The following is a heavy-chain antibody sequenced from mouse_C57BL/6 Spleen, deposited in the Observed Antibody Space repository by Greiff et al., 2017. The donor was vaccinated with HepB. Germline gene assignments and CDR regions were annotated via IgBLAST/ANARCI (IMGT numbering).Heavy chain of an antibody. CDR2: IHPNSGST. J-gene: IGHJ1*03. CDR1: GYTFTSYW. V-gene: IGHV1-64*01. Sequence: QVHVKQPGAELVKPGASVKLSCKASGYTFTSYWMHWVKQRPGQGLEWIGMIHPNSGSTNYNEKFKSKATLTVDKSYSTAYMQLSSLTSEASAVYYCARGLITTGVATDWYFDVWGTGTTVTVSS. D-gene: IGHD1-1*01. CDR3: ARGLITTGVATDWYFDV.